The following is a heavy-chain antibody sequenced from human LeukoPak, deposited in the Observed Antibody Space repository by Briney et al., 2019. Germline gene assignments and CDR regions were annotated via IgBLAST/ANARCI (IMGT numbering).Heavy chain of an antibody. V-gene: IGHV3-23*01. CDR1: GFTFSTYA. J-gene: IGHJ4*02. Sequence: PGGSLRLSCATSGFTFSTYAMSWVRQAPGKGLEWVSALNHDGGSTYYADSVKGRFTIFRDNSKNTLYLQISSLRVEDTAVYYCAKTGRDYGDFIYFDYWGQGTLVTVSS. CDR2: LNHDGGST. CDR3: AKTGRDYGDFIYFDY. D-gene: IGHD4-17*01.